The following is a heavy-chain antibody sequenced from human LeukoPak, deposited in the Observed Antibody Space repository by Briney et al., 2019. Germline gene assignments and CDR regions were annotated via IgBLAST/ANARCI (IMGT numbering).Heavy chain of an antibody. Sequence: GGSLRLSCAASGFTFSSYSMNWVRQAPGKGLKWVSSISSSSSYIYYADSVKGRFTISRDNAKNSLYLQTNSLRAEDTAVYYCAGSMVRGVVDYWGQGTLVTVSS. J-gene: IGHJ4*02. CDR3: AGSMVRGVVDY. V-gene: IGHV3-21*01. CDR1: GFTFSSYS. D-gene: IGHD3-10*01. CDR2: ISSSSSYI.